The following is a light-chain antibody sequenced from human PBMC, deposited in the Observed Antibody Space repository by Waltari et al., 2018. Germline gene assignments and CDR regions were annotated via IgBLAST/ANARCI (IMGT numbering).Light chain of an antibody. J-gene: IGKJ5*01. CDR2: DAS. V-gene: IGKV3-15*01. Sequence: EIVMTQSPATLSVSPGETATLSCRASQSVSSNVACYQKKPGQAPRLLIYDASTRATSIPAKFRGSESGTEFTLTISSLQSEDFAVYYCQQYNRWPPITFGHGTRLEIK. CDR1: QSVSSN. CDR3: QQYNRWPPIT.